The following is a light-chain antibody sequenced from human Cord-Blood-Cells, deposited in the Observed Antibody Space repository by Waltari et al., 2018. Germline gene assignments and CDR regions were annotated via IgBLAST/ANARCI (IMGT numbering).Light chain of an antibody. Sequence: DIQMTQSPSSQSASVGDRVTITCRASQSISSYLNLYQQKPGKAPKLLIYAASSLQSGVPSRFSGSGSGTDFTLTISSLQPEDFATYYCQQSYSTLTFGPGTKVDIK. CDR3: QQSYSTLT. CDR1: QSISSY. J-gene: IGKJ3*01. CDR2: AAS. V-gene: IGKV1-39*01.